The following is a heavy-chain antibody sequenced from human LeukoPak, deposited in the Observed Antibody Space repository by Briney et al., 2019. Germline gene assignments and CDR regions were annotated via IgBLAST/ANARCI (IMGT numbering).Heavy chain of an antibody. D-gene: IGHD3/OR15-3a*01. Sequence: PSETLSLTCAVSGGSISSSNWWSWVRQPPGKGLEWIGSIYYSGNTYYNASLKSQVSISIDTSKNQFSLKLTSVTAADTAVYYCARQTGSGLFILPGGQGTLVTVSS. CDR1: GGSISSSNW. V-gene: IGHV4-39*01. CDR3: ARQTGSGLFILP. CDR2: IYYSGNT. J-gene: IGHJ4*02.